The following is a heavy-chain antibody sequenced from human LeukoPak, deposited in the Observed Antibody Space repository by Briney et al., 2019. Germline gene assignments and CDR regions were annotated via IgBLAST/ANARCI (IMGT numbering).Heavy chain of an antibody. Sequence: ASVKVSCKASGYTFTDYYMNWVRQAPGQGLEWLGCNIAGSGKTQYSTEFQGRVTITRDTSANTAYMELSRLRSEDMGVYYCARENYGVFDSWGQGTLVSVSS. D-gene: IGHD4-17*01. CDR1: GYTFTDYY. J-gene: IGHJ4*02. CDR3: ARENYGVFDS. CDR2: NIAGSGKT. V-gene: IGHV1-3*02.